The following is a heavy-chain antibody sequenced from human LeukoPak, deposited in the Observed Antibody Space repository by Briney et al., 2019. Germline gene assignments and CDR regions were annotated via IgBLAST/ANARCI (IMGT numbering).Heavy chain of an antibody. V-gene: IGHV3-7*03. Sequence: PGGSLRLSCAASGFTFSSYWMSWVRQAPGEGLEWVANIKQDGSEKYYVDSVKGRFTISRDNAKNSLYLQMNSLRAEDTAVYYCARVLLWFGETYFDYWGQGTLVTVSS. J-gene: IGHJ4*02. CDR2: IKQDGSEK. CDR1: GFTFSSYW. CDR3: ARVLLWFGETYFDY. D-gene: IGHD3-10*01.